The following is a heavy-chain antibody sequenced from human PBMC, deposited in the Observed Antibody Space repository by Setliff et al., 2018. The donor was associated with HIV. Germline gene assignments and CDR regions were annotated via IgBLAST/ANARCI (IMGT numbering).Heavy chain of an antibody. J-gene: IGHJ4*02. CDR2: INHSGST. D-gene: IGHD1-1*01. V-gene: IGHV4-34*01. CDR3: ARERSLITNRRYFDS. Sequence: PSETLSLTCAVYGGSFSSYYWSWIRQPPGKGLEWIGEINHSGSTNYNPSLKSRVTISVDTSKNQFSPKVSSVTAADTAVYYCARERSLITNRRYFDSWGQGTLVTVSS. CDR1: GGSFSSYY.